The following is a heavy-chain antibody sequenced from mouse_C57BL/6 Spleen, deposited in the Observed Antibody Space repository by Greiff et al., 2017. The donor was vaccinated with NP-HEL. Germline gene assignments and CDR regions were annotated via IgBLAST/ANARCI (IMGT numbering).Heavy chain of an antibody. Sequence: VQLKQSGPELVKPGASVKISCKASGYSFTDYNMNWVKQSNGKSLEWIGVINPNYGTTSYNQKFKGKATLTVDQSSSTAYMQLNSLTSEDSAVYYCARGGYGPLYYAMDYWGQGTSVTVSS. CDR3: ARGGYGPLYYAMDY. CDR1: GYSFTDYN. CDR2: INPNYGTT. D-gene: IGHD1-1*02. J-gene: IGHJ4*01. V-gene: IGHV1-39*01.